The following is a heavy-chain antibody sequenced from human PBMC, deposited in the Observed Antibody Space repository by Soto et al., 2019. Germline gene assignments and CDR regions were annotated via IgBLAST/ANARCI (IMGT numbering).Heavy chain of an antibody. CDR2: FDPEDGET. CDR1: GYTLTELS. J-gene: IGHJ6*02. D-gene: IGHD3-10*01. CDR3: ATDSGSGSYYYYYRMDV. Sequence: ASVKVSCKVSGYTLTELSMHWVRQAPGKGLEWMGGFDPEDGETIYAQKFQGRVTMTEDTSTDTAYMELSSLRSEDTAVYYCATDSGSGSYYYYYRMDVWGQGTTVTVSS. V-gene: IGHV1-24*01.